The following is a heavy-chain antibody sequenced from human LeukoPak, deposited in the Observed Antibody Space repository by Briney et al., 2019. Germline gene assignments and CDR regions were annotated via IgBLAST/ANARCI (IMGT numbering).Heavy chain of an antibody. J-gene: IGHJ5*02. CDR3: ARDHSMEYGNWFDP. D-gene: IGHD2/OR15-2a*01. V-gene: IGHV3-30-3*01. Sequence: GGSLRLSCAASGFTFSTYAMHWVRQAPGKGLEWVAAISYDGSNKYYADSVKGRFTISRDNSKNTLYLQMNSLRTEDAAVYYCARDHSMEYGNWFDPWGQGTLVTVSS. CDR2: ISYDGSNK. CDR1: GFTFSTYA.